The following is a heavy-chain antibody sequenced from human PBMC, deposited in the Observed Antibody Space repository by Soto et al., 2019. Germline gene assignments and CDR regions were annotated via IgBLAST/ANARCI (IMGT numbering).Heavy chain of an antibody. V-gene: IGHV3-23*01. CDR3: ARDVSFDYSGYSSLKAFDV. J-gene: IGHJ3*01. Sequence: GGSLRLSCAASGFVFRTYAMNWVRQAPGKGLEWVSTITGSGDSTYYADSMRGRFTISRDNSRNTLYLQINKLRAEYTAMYYCARDVSFDYSGYSSLKAFDVWGQGTVVTVSS. CDR1: GFVFRTYA. CDR2: ITGSGDST. D-gene: IGHD5-12*01.